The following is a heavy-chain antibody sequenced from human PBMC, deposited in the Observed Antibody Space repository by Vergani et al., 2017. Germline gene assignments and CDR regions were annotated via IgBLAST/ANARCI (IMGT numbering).Heavy chain of an antibody. J-gene: IGHJ5*02. V-gene: IGHV1-8*01. Sequence: QEQLVQSGAEVRKPGAPVKVSCKASGYNFTSFDINWVRLATGQGLEWMGWMNPKSGNTGYAAKFQGRITMTRDSSTDTAYMEMKSLRSEDTAIYFCARGVHDSEYRYDGFGPWGQGTVVTVSS. CDR2: MNPKSGNT. D-gene: IGHD3-16*02. CDR1: GYNFTSFD. CDR3: ARGVHDSEYRYDGFGP.